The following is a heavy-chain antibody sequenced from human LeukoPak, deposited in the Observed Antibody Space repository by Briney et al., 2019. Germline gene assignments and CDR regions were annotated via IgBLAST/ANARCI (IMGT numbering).Heavy chain of an antibody. D-gene: IGHD3-22*01. CDR2: IYYSGST. V-gene: IGHV4-59*01. CDR3: ARGVYSSGYYYYFDC. Sequence: SETLSLACTVSGGSISTYYWSRIRQPPGKGLEWLGYIYYSGSTNYNPSLKSRVTISVDTSKNQFSLKLSSVTAADTAVYYCARGVYSSGYYYYFDCWGQGTLVTVSS. J-gene: IGHJ4*02. CDR1: GGSISTYY.